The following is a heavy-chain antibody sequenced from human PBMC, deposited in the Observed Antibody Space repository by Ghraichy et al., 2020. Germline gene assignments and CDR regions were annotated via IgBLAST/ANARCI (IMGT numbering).Heavy chain of an antibody. CDR3: ARGSRVVRFFYYDGMDV. V-gene: IGHV3-48*02. D-gene: IGHD2-21*01. Sequence: ESLNISCVGSGFTFSSYSMNWVRQSPGKGLEWVSYITSSSRTTAYADSVKGRFTISRDNAQNSLYLQMNSLRDEDTAVYYCARGSRVVRFFYYDGMDVWGQGTTVTVS. J-gene: IGHJ6*02. CDR1: GFTFSSYS. CDR2: ITSSSRTT.